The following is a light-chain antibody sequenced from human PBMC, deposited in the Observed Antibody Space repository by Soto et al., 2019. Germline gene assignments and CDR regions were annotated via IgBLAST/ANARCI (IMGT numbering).Light chain of an antibody. CDR2: AAS. CDR3: QQLNSYPIT. J-gene: IGKJ5*01. Sequence: DLQVTQSPSFLSASVGDRVTITCRASQGISSYLAWYQQKPGKAPKLLIYAASTLQSGVPSRFSGSGSGTEFTLTISSLQPEDFATYYCQQLNSYPITFGQGTRLEIK. V-gene: IGKV1-9*01. CDR1: QGISSY.